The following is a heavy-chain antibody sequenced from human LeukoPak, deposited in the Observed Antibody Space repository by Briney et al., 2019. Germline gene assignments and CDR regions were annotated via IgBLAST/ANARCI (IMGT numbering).Heavy chain of an antibody. CDR2: ISGSGGST. D-gene: IGHD2-2*01. V-gene: IGHV3-23*01. J-gene: IGHJ6*03. Sequence: GGSLRLSCAASGFTFSSYAMSWVRQAPGKGLEWVSAISGSGGSTYYADSVKGRFTISRDNSKNTLYLQMNSLRAEDTAVYCCAKGCSSTSCLYYYYMDVWGKGTTVTVSS. CDR1: GFTFSSYA. CDR3: AKGCSSTSCLYYYYMDV.